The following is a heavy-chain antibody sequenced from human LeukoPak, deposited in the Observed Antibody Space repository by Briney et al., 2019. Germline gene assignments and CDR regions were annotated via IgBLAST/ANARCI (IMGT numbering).Heavy chain of an antibody. D-gene: IGHD2-8*01. J-gene: IGHJ6*03. V-gene: IGHV4-4*02. CDR2: IYYSGST. CDR1: GGSITSSNW. CDR3: ASSLIPHYYYMDV. Sequence: SETLSLTCAVSGGSITSSNWWTWVRQPPGKGLEWIGNIYYSGSTYYNPSLKSRVTISVDTSKNQFSLKLNSVTAADTAVYYCASSLIPHYYYMDVWGKGTTVTISS.